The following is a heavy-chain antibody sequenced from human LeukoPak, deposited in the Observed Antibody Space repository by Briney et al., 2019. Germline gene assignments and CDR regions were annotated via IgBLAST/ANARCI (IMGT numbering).Heavy chain of an antibody. CDR2: IKQDGSEK. Sequence: GGSLRLSCAASGFTFINYDMNWVRQAPGKGLEWVANIKQDGSEKYYVDSVKGRFTISRDNAKNSLYLQMNSLRAEDTAVYYCAREGGWAYDFWSGYYIDYWGQGTLVTVSS. CDR3: AREGGWAYDFWSGYYIDY. J-gene: IGHJ4*02. CDR1: GFTFINYD. D-gene: IGHD3-3*01. V-gene: IGHV3-7*01.